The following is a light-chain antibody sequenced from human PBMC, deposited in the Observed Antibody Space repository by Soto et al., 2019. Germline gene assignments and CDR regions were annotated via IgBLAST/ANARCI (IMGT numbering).Light chain of an antibody. V-gene: IGLV2-18*02. J-gene: IGLJ1*01. CDR1: SSDVGSSNG. Sequence: QSALTQPPSVSGSPGQSVTISCTGTSSDVGSSNGVSWYQQPPGTAPKLMIYVVSNRPSGVPDRFSGSKSGNTASLTISGLQAEDEADYYCSSYTSSSTYVFGTGTKVTVL. CDR2: VVS. CDR3: SSYTSSSTYV.